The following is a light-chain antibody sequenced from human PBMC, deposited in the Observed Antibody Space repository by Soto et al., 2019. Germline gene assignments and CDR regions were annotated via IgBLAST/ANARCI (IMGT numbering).Light chain of an antibody. CDR3: PQDNSWPPGT. Sequence: EIVLTQSPAILSVSPGERATLSCRASQSISRSLAWYQQKPGQAPRLLISDASTRATGIPARFSGSGAGTEFTLTISSLQSEDFALYYCPQDNSWPPGTFGQGTKVEIK. V-gene: IGKV3-15*01. CDR2: DAS. J-gene: IGKJ2*01. CDR1: QSISRS.